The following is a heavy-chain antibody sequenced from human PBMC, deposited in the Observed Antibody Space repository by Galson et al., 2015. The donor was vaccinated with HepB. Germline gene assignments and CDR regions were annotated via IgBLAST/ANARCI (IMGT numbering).Heavy chain of an antibody. CDR1: GFTFSSYW. CDR3: ARDLYSSGWYNWFDP. Sequence: SLRLSCAASGFTFSSYWMHWVRQAPGKGLVWVSRINSDGSSTSYADSVKGRFTISRDNAKNTLYLQMNSLRAEDTAVYYCARDLYSSGWYNWFDPWGQGTLVTVSS. J-gene: IGHJ5*02. CDR2: INSDGSST. D-gene: IGHD6-19*01. V-gene: IGHV3-74*01.